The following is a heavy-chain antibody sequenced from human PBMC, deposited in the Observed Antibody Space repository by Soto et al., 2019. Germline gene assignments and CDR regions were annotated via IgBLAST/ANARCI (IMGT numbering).Heavy chain of an antibody. D-gene: IGHD6-13*01. CDR3: ARRGPGTYFDY. J-gene: IGHJ4*02. Sequence: EVQLLESGGGLVQPGGSLRLSCAASGFTFSSYAMRWVRQAPGKGLEWVSAISGSGDSTYYTDSVKGRFTISRDNSKNTLYLQMNSLRAEDTAVYYCARRGPGTYFDYWGQGTLVNVSS. V-gene: IGHV3-23*01. CDR2: ISGSGDST. CDR1: GFTFSSYA.